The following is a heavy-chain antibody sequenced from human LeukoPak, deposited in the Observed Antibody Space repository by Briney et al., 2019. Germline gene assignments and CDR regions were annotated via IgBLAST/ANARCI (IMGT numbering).Heavy chain of an antibody. Sequence: SETLSLTCTVSGGSISSYYWSWIRQPPGKGLEWIGEINHSGSTNYNPSLKSRVTISVDTSKNQFSLKLSPVTAADTAVYYCARRANKADFDYWGQGTLVTVSS. D-gene: IGHD1/OR15-1a*01. CDR1: GGSISSYY. V-gene: IGHV4-34*01. CDR2: INHSGST. CDR3: ARRANKADFDY. J-gene: IGHJ4*02.